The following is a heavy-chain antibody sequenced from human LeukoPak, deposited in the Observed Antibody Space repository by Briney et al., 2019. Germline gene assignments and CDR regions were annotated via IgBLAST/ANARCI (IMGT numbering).Heavy chain of an antibody. V-gene: IGHV1-69*04. CDR1: GYTFTSYD. CDR2: IIPILGIA. Sequence: ASVKVSCKASGYTFTSYDISWVRQAPGQGLEWMGRIIPILGIANYAQKFQGRVTITADKSTSTAYMELSSLRSEDTAVYYCARDPYPPDYGPDYYYGMDVWGQGTTVTVSS. D-gene: IGHD4-17*01. CDR3: ARDPYPPDYGPDYYYGMDV. J-gene: IGHJ6*02.